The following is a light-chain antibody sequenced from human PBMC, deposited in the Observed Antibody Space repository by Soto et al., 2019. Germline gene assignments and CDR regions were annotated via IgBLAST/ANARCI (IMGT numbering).Light chain of an antibody. CDR3: QQYISYPWT. CDR1: QSINSW. J-gene: IGKJ1*01. V-gene: IGKV1-5*01. CDR2: DVS. Sequence: DIQMTQSPSTLSASVAHRVTITCRASQSINSWLAWYQQKPRRAPRLLIHDVSSFESGVPSRFSGSGSGREFTLTISSLQPDDIATYYCQQYISYPWTFGQGTKVDIK.